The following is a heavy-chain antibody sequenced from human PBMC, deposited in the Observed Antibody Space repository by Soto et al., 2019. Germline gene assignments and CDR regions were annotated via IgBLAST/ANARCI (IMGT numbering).Heavy chain of an antibody. J-gene: IGHJ4*02. CDR2: ISGSGGST. CDR3: AKDTDYDILTGYYGFFDY. D-gene: IGHD3-9*01. V-gene: IGHV3-23*01. CDR1: GFTFSSYA. Sequence: GSLRLSCAASGFTFSSYAMSWVRQAPGKGLEWVSAISGSGGSTYYADSVKGRFTIYRDNSKNTLYLQMNSLRAEDTAVYYCAKDTDYDILTGYYGFFDYWGQGTLVTVSS.